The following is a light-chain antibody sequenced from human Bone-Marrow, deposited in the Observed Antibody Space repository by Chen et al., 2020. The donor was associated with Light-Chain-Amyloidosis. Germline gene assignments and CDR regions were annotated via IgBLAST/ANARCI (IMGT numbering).Light chain of an antibody. J-gene: IGLJ3*02. CDR2: DDS. V-gene: IGLV3-21*02. CDR3: QVWDRSSDRPV. Sequence: SYVLTQPSSVSVAPGQTDTIACGGNNIGSTSVHWYQQTPGQAPLLVVYDDSDRPSGIPERSAGSKSGNTATLTISRVEAGDEADYYCQVWDRSSDRPVFGGGTKLTVL. CDR1: NIGSTS.